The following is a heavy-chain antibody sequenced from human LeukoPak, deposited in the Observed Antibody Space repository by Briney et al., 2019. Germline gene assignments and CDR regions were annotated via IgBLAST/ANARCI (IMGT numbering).Heavy chain of an antibody. CDR2: IYYGGST. CDR3: ARDYDYYDSSGLNRWFDP. V-gene: IGHV4-59*01. D-gene: IGHD3-22*01. CDR1: GGSISSYY. Sequence: KTSETLSLTCTVSGGSISSYYWSWIRQPPGKGLEWIGYIYYGGSTNYNPSLKSRVTISVDTSKNQFSLKLSSVTAADTAVYYCARDYDYYDSSGLNRWFDPWGQGTLVTVSS. J-gene: IGHJ5*02.